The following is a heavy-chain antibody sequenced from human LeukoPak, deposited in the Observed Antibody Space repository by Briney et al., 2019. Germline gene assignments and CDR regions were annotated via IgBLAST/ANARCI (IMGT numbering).Heavy chain of an antibody. Sequence: ASVKVSCKASGYTFTSYGISWVRQAPGQGLEWMGWISAYNGDTNYAQKLQGRVTMTTDTSTSTAYMELRRLRSEDTAVYYCGRDRSIAVAGPFDYWGQGTLVTVSS. D-gene: IGHD6-19*01. J-gene: IGHJ4*02. CDR1: GYTFTSYG. CDR3: GRDRSIAVAGPFDY. V-gene: IGHV1-18*01. CDR2: ISAYNGDT.